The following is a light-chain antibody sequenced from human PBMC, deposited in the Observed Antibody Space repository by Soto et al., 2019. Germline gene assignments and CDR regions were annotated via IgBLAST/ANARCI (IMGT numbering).Light chain of an antibody. CDR2: KAS. V-gene: IGKV1-5*03. Sequence: DIHMTQSPSTLSASVGDRVTITCRASQSISSWLAWYQQKPGKAPKLLIYKASSLESGVPSRFSGSGSGTEFTLIISSLQADDFATHYCQYANSYTDYTFGHVTKRELK. CDR3: QYANSYTDYT. J-gene: IGKJ2*01. CDR1: QSISSW.